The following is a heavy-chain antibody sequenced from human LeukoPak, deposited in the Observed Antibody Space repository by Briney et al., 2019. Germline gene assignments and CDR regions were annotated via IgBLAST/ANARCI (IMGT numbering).Heavy chain of an antibody. CDR1: GFTFRSSG. J-gene: IGHJ1*01. Sequence: GGSLRLSCAASGFTFRSSGMTWVRQAPGKGLEYVSPISSNGGRTYYANSVKGRFTISRDNSRNTLYLQMGSLRAEDMAVYYCATYYYDSGGFHFHHWGQGTLVTVSS. CDR2: ISSNGGRT. CDR3: ATYYYDSGGFHFHH. D-gene: IGHD3-22*01. V-gene: IGHV3-64*01.